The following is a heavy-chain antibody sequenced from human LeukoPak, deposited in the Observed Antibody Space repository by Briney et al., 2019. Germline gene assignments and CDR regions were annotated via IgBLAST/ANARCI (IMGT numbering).Heavy chain of an antibody. CDR2: ISYDGSNK. Sequence: GGSLRLSCAASGFTFSSYAMHWVRQAPGKGLEWVAVISYDGSNKYYADSVKGRFTISRDNSKNTLYLQMNSLRAEDTAVYYCAKAVVVVPAAKGYYFDYWGQGTLVTVSS. J-gene: IGHJ4*02. CDR3: AKAVVVVPAAKGYYFDY. V-gene: IGHV3-30-3*01. D-gene: IGHD2-2*01. CDR1: GFTFSSYA.